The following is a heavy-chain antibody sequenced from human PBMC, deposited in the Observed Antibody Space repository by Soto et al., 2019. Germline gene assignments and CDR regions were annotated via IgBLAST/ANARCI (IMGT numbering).Heavy chain of an antibody. CDR2: ISSSSSYI. Sequence: GGSLRLSCAASGFTFSSYSMNWVRQAPGKGLEWASSISSSSSYIYYADSVKGRFTISRDNAKNSLYLQMNSLRAEDTAVYYCARDISGLFDYWGQGALVTVSS. J-gene: IGHJ4*02. CDR3: ARDISGLFDY. CDR1: GFTFSSYS. V-gene: IGHV3-21*01.